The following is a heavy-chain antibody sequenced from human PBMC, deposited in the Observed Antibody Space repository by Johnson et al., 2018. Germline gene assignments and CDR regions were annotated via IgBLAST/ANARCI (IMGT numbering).Heavy chain of an antibody. CDR3: GRAPLSTMIVEGRYMDV. D-gene: IGHD3-22*01. CDR1: GGSISSYY. V-gene: IGHV4-59*01. CDR2: IYYSGST. J-gene: IGHJ6*03. Sequence: QVQLQESGPGLVKPSETLSLTCTVSGGSISSYYWSWIRQPPGKGLEWIGYIYYSGSTNYNPSLKRRVTISVDTSKNQFSLKLSSVTAADTAVYYCGRAPLSTMIVEGRYMDVWGKGTTVTVSS.